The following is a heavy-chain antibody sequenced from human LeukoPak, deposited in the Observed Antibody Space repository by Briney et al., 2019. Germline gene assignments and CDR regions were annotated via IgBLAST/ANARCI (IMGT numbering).Heavy chain of an antibody. D-gene: IGHD2-2*01. J-gene: IGHJ4*02. V-gene: IGHV1-2*02. CDR3: ARRHIDCSTTTCYVDY. Sequence: ASVRVSCKASTYTFTGYYINWVRQAPGQGPEGMGWMNPNSGGTSFAQKFQGRVTMTRDTSISTAYMELSRLRSDDTAVYYCARRHIDCSTTTCYVDYWGQGTLVTVSS. CDR1: TYTFTGYY. CDR2: MNPNSGGT.